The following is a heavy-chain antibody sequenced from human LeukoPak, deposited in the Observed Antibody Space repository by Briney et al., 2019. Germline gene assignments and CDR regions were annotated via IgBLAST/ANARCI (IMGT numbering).Heavy chain of an antibody. Sequence: PGGSLRLSCAASGFTFSSYAMSWVRQAPGKGLEWVSAISGSGGSTYYADSVKGRFTISRDNSKNTLYLQMNSLRAEDTAVYYCAKVGPYSSSWFEPENYYYYYMDVWGKGTTVTVSS. J-gene: IGHJ6*03. CDR1: GFTFSSYA. D-gene: IGHD6-13*01. CDR3: AKVGPYSSSWFEPENYYYYYMDV. V-gene: IGHV3-23*01. CDR2: ISGSGGST.